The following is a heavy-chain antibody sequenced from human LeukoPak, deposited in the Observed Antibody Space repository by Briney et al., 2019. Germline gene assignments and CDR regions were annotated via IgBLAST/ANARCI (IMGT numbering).Heavy chain of an antibody. D-gene: IGHD4-17*01. Sequence: SETLSLTCTVSGGSISSGDYYWSRIRQPPGTGLEWIGYIYYSGSTYYNPSLKSRVTISVDTSKNQFSLKLSSVTAADTAVYYCAREATVTTGFDYWGQGTLVTVSS. V-gene: IGHV4-30-4*01. J-gene: IGHJ4*02. CDR1: GGSISSGDYY. CDR2: IYYSGST. CDR3: AREATVTTGFDY.